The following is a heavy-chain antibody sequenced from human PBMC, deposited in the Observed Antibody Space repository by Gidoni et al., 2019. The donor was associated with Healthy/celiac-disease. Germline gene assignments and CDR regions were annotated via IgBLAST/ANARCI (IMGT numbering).Heavy chain of an antibody. Sequence: EVQLVESGGGLVQPGGSLRLSCAASGFTFSSYEMNWVRQAPGKGLEWVSYISSSGSTIYYADSVKGRFTISRDNAKNSLYLQMNSLRAEDTAVYYCASRWVGATTTGAFDYWGQGTLVTVSS. V-gene: IGHV3-48*03. CDR3: ASRWVGATTTGAFDY. CDR2: ISSSGSTI. CDR1: GFTFSSYE. J-gene: IGHJ4*02. D-gene: IGHD1-26*01.